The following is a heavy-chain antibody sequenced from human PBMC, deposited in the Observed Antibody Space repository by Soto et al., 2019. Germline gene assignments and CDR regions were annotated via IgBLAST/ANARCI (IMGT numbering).Heavy chain of an antibody. CDR1: GYTFAGYY. CDR2: INPNSGGT. Sequence: ASVKVSCKASGYTFAGYYMQWVRQAPGQGLEWMGWINPNSGGTNYAQKFQGRVTMTRDTSISTAYVELSSLRSEDTAVYYCARGPLIDYGDYDPAMDVWGQGTTVTVSS. CDR3: ARGPLIDYGDYDPAMDV. J-gene: IGHJ6*02. D-gene: IGHD4-17*01. V-gene: IGHV1-2*02.